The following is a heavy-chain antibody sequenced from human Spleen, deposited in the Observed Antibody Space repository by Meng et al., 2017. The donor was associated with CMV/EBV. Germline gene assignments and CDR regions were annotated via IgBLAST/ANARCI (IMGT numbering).Heavy chain of an antibody. V-gene: IGHV3-20*04. Sequence: GESLKISCAASGFIFDNYGMSWVRQAPGKGLEWVSAINWNGASIGYADSVKGRFTISRDNSKNTLYLQMNSLRAEDTAVYYCAKYSSSWYFDYWGQGTLVTVSS. J-gene: IGHJ4*02. CDR2: INWNGASI. CDR3: AKYSSSWYFDY. D-gene: IGHD6-13*01. CDR1: GFIFDNYG.